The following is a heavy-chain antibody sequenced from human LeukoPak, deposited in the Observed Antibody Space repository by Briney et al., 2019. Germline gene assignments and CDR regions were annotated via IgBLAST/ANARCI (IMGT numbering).Heavy chain of an antibody. CDR1: GGSFSGCY. D-gene: IGHD3-22*01. Sequence: PSETLSLTCAVYGGSFSGCYWGWIRQPPGKGLEWIGEINHSGSTNYNPSLKSRVTISVDTSKNQFSLKLSSVTAADTAVYYCAITYYDSSGYYFDYWGQGTLVTVSS. J-gene: IGHJ4*02. CDR3: AITYYDSSGYYFDY. V-gene: IGHV4-34*01. CDR2: INHSGST.